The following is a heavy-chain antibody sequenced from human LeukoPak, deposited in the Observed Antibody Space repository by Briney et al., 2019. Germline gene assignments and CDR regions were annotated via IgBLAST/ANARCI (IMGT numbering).Heavy chain of an antibody. V-gene: IGHV1-69*10. CDR1: GGTFSSYA. D-gene: IGHD2-21*02. J-gene: IGHJ4*02. CDR3: AIRSDGAYCGGDCFYLDY. Sequence: SVKVSCKASGGTFSSYAISWVRQAPGQGLEWMGWIIPILGITNNAQKFQGRVTITADKSTSTAYMELSSLRSEDTAVYYCAIRSDGAYCGGDCFYLDYWGQGTPDTASS. CDR2: IIPILGIT.